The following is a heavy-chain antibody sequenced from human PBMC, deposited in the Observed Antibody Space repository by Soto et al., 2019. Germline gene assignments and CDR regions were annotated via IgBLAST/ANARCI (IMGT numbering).Heavy chain of an antibody. D-gene: IGHD3-9*01. CDR3: ARCPIDHNWLDP. Sequence: WETLSLTCTVSGSDITTYYWSWLRQSPGKGLEWIGHIYDTGSTTYNPSLKSRVTISVDTSNKQFSLRLTSVTAADTAVYYCARCPIDHNWLDPWGQGTLVTVSS. CDR2: IYDTGST. V-gene: IGHV4-59*01. CDR1: GSDITTYY. J-gene: IGHJ5*02.